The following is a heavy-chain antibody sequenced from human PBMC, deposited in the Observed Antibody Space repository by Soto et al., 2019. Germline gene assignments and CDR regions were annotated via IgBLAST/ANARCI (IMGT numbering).Heavy chain of an antibody. CDR1: GGSFSGYY. Sequence: SETLSLTCAFYGGSFSGYYWSWIRQPPGKGLEWIGEINHSGSTNYNPSLKSRVTISVDTSKNQFSLKLSSVTAADTAVYYCARARIVGATGFDYWGQGTLVTVSS. V-gene: IGHV4-34*01. CDR2: INHSGST. J-gene: IGHJ4*02. CDR3: ARARIVGATGFDY. D-gene: IGHD1-26*01.